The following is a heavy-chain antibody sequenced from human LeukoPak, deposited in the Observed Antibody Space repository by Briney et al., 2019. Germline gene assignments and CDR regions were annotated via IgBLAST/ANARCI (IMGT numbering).Heavy chain of an antibody. CDR3: ARVDIVVSVDY. V-gene: IGHV3-11*01. Sequence: GGSLRLSCAASGFTFSDYYMSWIRQAPGKGLEWVSYISSSGSTIYYADSVKGRFTISRDNAKNSLYPQVNSLRAEDTAVYYCARVDIVVSVDYWGQGTLVTVSS. CDR1: GFTFSDYY. CDR2: ISSSGSTI. J-gene: IGHJ4*02. D-gene: IGHD2-2*03.